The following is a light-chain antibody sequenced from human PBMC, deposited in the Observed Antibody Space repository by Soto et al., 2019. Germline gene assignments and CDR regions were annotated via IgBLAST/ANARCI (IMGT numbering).Light chain of an antibody. J-gene: IGLJ2*01. V-gene: IGLV2-14*01. CDR2: DVH. CDR3: SSYATTSNVV. CDR1: SSDIGGYDY. Sequence: QSALTQPASVSGSPGQSITISCTGTSSDIGGYDYVSWYQQHPGKAPKLMIYDVHNRPSGVSNRFSGSKSGNTASLTISGLQAEDEADYYCSSYATTSNVVFGGGTQLTVL.